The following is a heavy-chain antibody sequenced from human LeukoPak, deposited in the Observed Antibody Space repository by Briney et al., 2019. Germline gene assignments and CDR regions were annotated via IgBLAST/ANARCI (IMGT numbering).Heavy chain of an antibody. J-gene: IGHJ4*02. Sequence: GRSLRLSCAASGFTFSSYAMHWVRQAPGKGLEWVAVISYDGSNKYYADSVKGRFTISRDNSKNTLYLQMNSLRAEDTAVYYCARGGGSYYEDFDYWGQGTLVTVSP. CDR1: GFTFSSYA. CDR2: ISYDGSNK. CDR3: ARGGGSYYEDFDY. D-gene: IGHD1-26*01. V-gene: IGHV3-30*04.